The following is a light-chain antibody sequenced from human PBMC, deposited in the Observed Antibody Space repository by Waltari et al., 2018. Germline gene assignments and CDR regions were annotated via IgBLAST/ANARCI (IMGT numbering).Light chain of an antibody. V-gene: IGLV1-47*02. Sequence: QSVLTQPPSASGAPGQGVTISCSGDSSNIGSSYVYWFRQLPGTAPKLLIHYSNQRPSGVPVCFSASKAGTAASLAITGLRSDDEADYYCATWDTTLGILAFGGGTRLTVL. J-gene: IGLJ7*01. CDR3: ATWDTTLGILA. CDR1: SSNIGSSY. CDR2: YSN.